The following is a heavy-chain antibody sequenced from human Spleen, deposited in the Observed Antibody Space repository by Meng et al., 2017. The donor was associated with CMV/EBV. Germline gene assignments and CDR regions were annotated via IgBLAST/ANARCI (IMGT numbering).Heavy chain of an antibody. CDR1: GGSISSGDYY. J-gene: IGHJ4*02. D-gene: IGHD2-21*01. V-gene: IGHV4-30-4*01. CDR3: ASFDHIPRRNYFDY. CDR2: IHHSGSA. Sequence: VQLQRSGPGLVKPSVTLSLTCTVSGGSISSGDYYWSWIRQPPGKGLEWIGYIHHSGSAYYNPSLKSRVSISVDTSKNQFSLNLNSMTAADTAVYYCASFDHIPRRNYFDYWGQGTLVTVSS.